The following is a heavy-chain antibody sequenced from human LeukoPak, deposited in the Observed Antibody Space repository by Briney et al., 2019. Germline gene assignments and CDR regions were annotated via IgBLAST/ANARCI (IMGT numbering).Heavy chain of an antibody. Sequence: GGSLRLSCAASGFTFSSSGMHWVRQAPGKGLEWVAFIRYDGNSEFYVDSVKGRFTISRDNSKNTLYLQMNSLRAEDTAVYYCASALRLAQVDWGQGTLVTVSS. CDR1: GFTFSSSG. D-gene: IGHD3-9*01. J-gene: IGHJ1*01. V-gene: IGHV3-30*02. CDR3: ASALRLAQVD. CDR2: IRYDGNSE.